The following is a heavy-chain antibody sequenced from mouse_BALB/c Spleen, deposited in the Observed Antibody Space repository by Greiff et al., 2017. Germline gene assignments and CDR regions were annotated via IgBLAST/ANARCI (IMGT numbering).Heavy chain of an antibody. V-gene: IGHV1-80*01. CDR2: IYPGDGDT. CDR3: ARDGDYDGAWFAY. D-gene: IGHD2-4*01. CDR1: GYAFSSYW. Sequence: VQLQQSGAELVRPGSSVKISCKASGYAFSSYWMNWVKQRPGQGLEWIGQIYPGDGDTNYNGKFKGKATLTADKSSSTAYMQLSSLTSEDSAVYFCARDGDYDGAWFAYWGQGTLVTVSA. J-gene: IGHJ3*01.